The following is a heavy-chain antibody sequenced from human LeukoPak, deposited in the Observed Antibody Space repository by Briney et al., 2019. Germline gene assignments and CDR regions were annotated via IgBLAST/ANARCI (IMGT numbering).Heavy chain of an antibody. D-gene: IGHD4-17*01. CDR1: GGSISGYY. J-gene: IGHJ5*02. CDR2: IYYTGST. CDR3: VRSKSGTYGWFDP. V-gene: IGHV4-59*01. Sequence: SEALSLTCTVSGGSISGYYWSWIRQPPGKGLEWIGYIYYTGSTNYNPSLKSRVTISVDTSQNQFSLKVSSVTAADTAVYYCVRSKSGTYGWFDPWGQGTLVTVSS.